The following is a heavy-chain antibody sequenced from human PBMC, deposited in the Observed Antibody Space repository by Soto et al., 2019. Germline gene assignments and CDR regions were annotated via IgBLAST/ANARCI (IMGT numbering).Heavy chain of an antibody. D-gene: IGHD1-1*01. CDR1: GFTFSSYA. J-gene: IGHJ1*01. CDR2: ISGSGGST. CDR3: AKSSSPPRQLPGY. V-gene: IGHV3-23*01. Sequence: GGSLRLSCAASGFTFSSYAMSWVRQAPGEGLEWVSAISGSGGSTYYADSVKGRFTISRDNSKNTLYLQMNSLRAEDTAVYYFAKSSSPPRQLPGYCGQGTLVTVSA.